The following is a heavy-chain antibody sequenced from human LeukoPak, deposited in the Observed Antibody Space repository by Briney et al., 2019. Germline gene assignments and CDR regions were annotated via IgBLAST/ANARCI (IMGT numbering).Heavy chain of an antibody. D-gene: IGHD6-19*01. J-gene: IGHJ2*01. V-gene: IGHV1-2*02. CDR3: ARYNSGWYLDL. Sequence: ASVKVSCKTSGYTFTGYYMHWVRQAPGQGLEWMGWINPNSGGTNYAQKFQGRVTMTRDTSISTAYMELTRLRSDDTAVYYCARYNSGWYLDLWGRGPLVTVPS. CDR1: GYTFTGYY. CDR2: INPNSGGT.